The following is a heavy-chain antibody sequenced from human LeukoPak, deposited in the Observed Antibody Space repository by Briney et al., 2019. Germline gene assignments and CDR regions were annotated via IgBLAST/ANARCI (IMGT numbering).Heavy chain of an antibody. J-gene: IGHJ4*02. CDR3: AKVLTGSQDY. CDR2: IGGGGENT. D-gene: IGHD7-27*01. Sequence: GSLRLSCAASGFTFSSYAMSWVRQAPGKGLEWLSTIGGGGENTYYADSVRGRFTISRDNSKNTVYLRMKSLRAEDTAVYFCAKVLTGSQDYWGQGTLVTVSS. V-gene: IGHV3-23*01. CDR1: GFTFSSYA.